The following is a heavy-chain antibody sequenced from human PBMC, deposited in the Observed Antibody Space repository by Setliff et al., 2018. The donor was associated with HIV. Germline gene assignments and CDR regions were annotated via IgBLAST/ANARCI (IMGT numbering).Heavy chain of an antibody. Sequence: PSETLSLTCAVSGDSVSGYYWSWIRQPAGRGLEWIGRVHNSAGSNYNPSLKSRVTMSVDTAKNQLSLKLTAVSAAETAVYYCSRDRIEVLADSPHDVFDIWGRGIMVTVSS. CDR2: VHNSAGS. D-gene: IGHD3-22*01. J-gene: IGHJ3*02. V-gene: IGHV4-4*07. CDR3: SRDRIEVLADSPHDVFDI. CDR1: GDSVSGYY.